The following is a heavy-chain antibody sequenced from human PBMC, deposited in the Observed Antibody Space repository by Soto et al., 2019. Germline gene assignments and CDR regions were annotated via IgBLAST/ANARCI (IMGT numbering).Heavy chain of an antibody. CDR2: ISSSGSTI. Sequence: GGSLRLSCAASGFTFSDYYMSWIRQAPGKGLEWVSYISSSGSTIYYADSVKGRFTISRDNAKNSLYLQMNSLRAEDTAVYYCARDTPIYYCSSTSCYLDYWGQGTLVTVSS. D-gene: IGHD2-2*01. CDR3: ARDTPIYYCSSTSCYLDY. J-gene: IGHJ4*02. CDR1: GFTFSDYY. V-gene: IGHV3-11*01.